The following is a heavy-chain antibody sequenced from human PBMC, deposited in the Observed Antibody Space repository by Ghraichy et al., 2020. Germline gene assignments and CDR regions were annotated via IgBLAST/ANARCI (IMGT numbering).Heavy chain of an antibody. CDR2: IDQSGDT. V-gene: IGHV4-34*01. CDR3: ARVKWRGDPFPYYGMDI. J-gene: IGHJ6*02. CDR1: NGSFSGYY. D-gene: IGHD3-16*01. Sequence: SQTLSLTCAVYNGSFSGYYWSWIRQSPGKGLEWIGEIDQSGDTYYAPSLRGRVTLSVDTSKSQFSLKVTSLIAADTAVYYCARVKWRGDPFPYYGMDIWGQGTAVTVSS.